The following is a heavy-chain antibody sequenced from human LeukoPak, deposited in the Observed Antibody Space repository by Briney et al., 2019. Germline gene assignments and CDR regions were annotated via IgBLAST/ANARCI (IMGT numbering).Heavy chain of an antibody. J-gene: IGHJ4*02. D-gene: IGHD6-13*01. CDR2: ISTYNGHT. Sequence: ASMKVSCKASGYTFIDYGVSWVRQAPGQGLEWMGWISTYNGHTYYAQKLQGRVTMTTDTSTSTAYMELRSLRSDDTAVYYCARDAAAAGPFDYWGQGTLVTVSS. CDR3: ARDAAAAGPFDY. CDR1: GYTFIDYG. V-gene: IGHV1-18*01.